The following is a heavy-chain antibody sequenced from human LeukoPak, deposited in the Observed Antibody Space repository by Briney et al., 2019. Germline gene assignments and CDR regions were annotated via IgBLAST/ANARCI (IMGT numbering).Heavy chain of an antibody. CDR3: ARWGPVVLTGYYRYWYLDL. CDR1: GGSISSYY. Sequence: SETLSLTCTVSGGSISSYYWSWIRQPPGKGLEWIGYIYYSGITNYNPSLKSRVTISVDTSKNQFSLKLSSVTAADTAVYYCARWGPVVLTGYYRYWYLDLWGRGTLVTVSS. V-gene: IGHV4-59*08. J-gene: IGHJ2*01. CDR2: IYYSGIT. D-gene: IGHD3-9*01.